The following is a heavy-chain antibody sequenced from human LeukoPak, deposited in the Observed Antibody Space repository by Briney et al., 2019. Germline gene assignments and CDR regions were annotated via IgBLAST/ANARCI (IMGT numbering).Heavy chain of an antibody. CDR3: TRSYYYDSSGTAGY. CDR2: IRSKAYGGTT. CDR1: GFTFGDYA. J-gene: IGHJ4*02. Sequence: GGSLRLSCTASGFTFGDYAMSRFRQAPGKGLEWVGFIRSKAYGGTTEYAASVKGRFTISRDDSKSIAYLQMNSLKTEDTAVYYCTRSYYYDSSGTAGYWGQGTLVTVSS. V-gene: IGHV3-49*03. D-gene: IGHD3-22*01.